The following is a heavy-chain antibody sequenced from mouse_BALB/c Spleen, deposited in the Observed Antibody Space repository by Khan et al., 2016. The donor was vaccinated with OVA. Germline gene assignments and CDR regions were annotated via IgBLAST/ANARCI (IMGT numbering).Heavy chain of an antibody. CDR1: GFNIKDTY. CDR2: IDPANGNT. J-gene: IGHJ3*01. CDR3: ASEYWDVFAY. V-gene: IGHV14-3*02. Sequence: VRLQQSGAELVKPRASVKLSCTASGFNIKDTYMYWVKQRPEQGLEWIGRIDPANGNTKYDPKLQDKATITADTSSNTAYLQLSNLTSEDTAVYCCASEYWDVFAYWGQGTLVTVSA. D-gene: IGHD4-1*01.